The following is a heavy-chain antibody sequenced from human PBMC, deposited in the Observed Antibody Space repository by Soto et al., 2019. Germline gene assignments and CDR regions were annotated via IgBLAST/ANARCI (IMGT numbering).Heavy chain of an antibody. CDR2: VHYSGNT. Sequence: SETLSLTCTVSGGSIPSGGYYWSWIRQTPERGLEWCGYVHYSGNTFYNPSLKSRATISLDTSRNQFSLNLSSVTAADSAVYYCAREIMAADHFDYWGQGALVTVSS. V-gene: IGHV4-30-4*01. CDR3: AREIMAADHFDY. J-gene: IGHJ4*02. D-gene: IGHD6-13*01. CDR1: GGSIPSGGYY.